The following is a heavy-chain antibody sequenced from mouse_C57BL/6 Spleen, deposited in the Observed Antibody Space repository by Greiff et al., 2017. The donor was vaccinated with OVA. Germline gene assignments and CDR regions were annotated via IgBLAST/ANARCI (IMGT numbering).Heavy chain of an antibody. CDR1: GYAFSSSW. CDR2: IYPGDGDT. J-gene: IGHJ3*01. D-gene: IGHD2-3*01. V-gene: IGHV1-82*01. Sequence: QVQLQQSGPELVKPGASVKISCKASGYAFSSSWMNWVKQRPGKGLVWIGRIYPGDGDTNYNGKFKGKATLTADKSSSTAYMQLSSLTSEDSAVYFCARFLYDGYLFAYWGQGTLVTVSA. CDR3: ARFLYDGYLFAY.